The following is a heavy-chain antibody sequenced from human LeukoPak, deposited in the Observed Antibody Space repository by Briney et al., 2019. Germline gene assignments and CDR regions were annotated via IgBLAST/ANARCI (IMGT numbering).Heavy chain of an antibody. CDR1: GFTVSSNY. V-gene: IGHV3-53*01. J-gene: IGHJ4*02. CDR2: IYSGGSI. CDR3: ARDRGGSGRYRFDY. Sequence: GGSLRLSCAASGFTVSSNYMSWVRQAPGKGLEWVSVIYSGGSIYYADSVKGRFTISRDNAKNSLYLQMNSLRAEDTAVYYCARDRGGSGRYRFDYWGQGTLVTVSS. D-gene: IGHD3-10*01.